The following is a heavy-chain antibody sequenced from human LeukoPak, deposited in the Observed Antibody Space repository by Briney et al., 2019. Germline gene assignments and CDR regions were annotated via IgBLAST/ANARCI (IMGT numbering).Heavy chain of an antibody. D-gene: IGHD6-13*01. CDR2: IIPIFGTA. CDR1: GGTFSSYA. CDR3: ARDKSPAQGYSSSWPPEALWY. V-gene: IGHV1-69*13. Sequence: SVKVSCKASGGTFSSYAISWVRQAPGQGLEWMGGIIPIFGTANYAQKFQGRVTITADESTSTAYMELSSLRSEDTAVYYCARDKSPAQGYSSSWPPEALWYWGQGTLVTVSS. J-gene: IGHJ4*02.